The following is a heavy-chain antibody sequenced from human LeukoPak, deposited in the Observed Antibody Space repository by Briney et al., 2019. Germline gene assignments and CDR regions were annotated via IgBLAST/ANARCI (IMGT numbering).Heavy chain of an antibody. J-gene: IGHJ4*02. V-gene: IGHV5-51*01. CDR3: ARVGQVDIVATNHLWIGYFDY. CDR1: GYSFTSYW. Sequence: GESLRISCKGSGYSFTSYWIGWVRQMPGKGLEWMGIIYPGDSDTRYSPSFQGQVTFSADQSISTAYLQWSSLKASDTAMYYCARVGQVDIVATNHLWIGYFDYWGQGTLVTVSS. D-gene: IGHD5-12*01. CDR2: IYPGDSDT.